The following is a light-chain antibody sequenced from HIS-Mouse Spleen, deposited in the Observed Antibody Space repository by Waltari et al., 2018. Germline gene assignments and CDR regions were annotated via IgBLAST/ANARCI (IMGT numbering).Light chain of an antibody. V-gene: IGKV3-11*01. Sequence: TLSLSPGERATLSCRASQSVSSYLAWYQQKPGQAPRLLIYDASNRATGIPARFSGSGSGTDFTLTISSLEPEDFAVYYCQQRSNWPPLTFGGGTKVEIK. CDR2: DAS. CDR3: QQRSNWPPLT. J-gene: IGKJ4*01. CDR1: QSVSSY.